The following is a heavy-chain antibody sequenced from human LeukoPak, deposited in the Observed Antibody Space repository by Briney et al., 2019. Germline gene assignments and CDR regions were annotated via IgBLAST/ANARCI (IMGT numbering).Heavy chain of an antibody. J-gene: IGHJ3*02. Sequence: PGGSLRLSCAASGFTVSSNYMSWVRQAPGKGLEWASVIYSGGSTYYADSVKGRFTISRDNSKNTLYLQMNSLRAEDTAVYYCARVRGCSGGSCYSDAFDIWGQGTMVTVSS. CDR3: ARVRGCSGGSCYSDAFDI. V-gene: IGHV3-66*01. D-gene: IGHD2-15*01. CDR1: GFTVSSNY. CDR2: IYSGGST.